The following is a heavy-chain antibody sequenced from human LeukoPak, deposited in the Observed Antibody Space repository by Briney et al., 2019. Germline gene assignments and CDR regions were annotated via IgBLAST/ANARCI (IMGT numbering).Heavy chain of an antibody. Sequence: SETLSLTCAVYGGSFSGYYWSWIRQPPGKGLEWIGEINHSGSTNYNPSLKSRVTISVDTSKNQFSLKLSSVTAADTAVYYCARTPRYYGSGSYYRYNWFDPWGQGTLVTVS. CDR3: ARTPRYYGSGSYYRYNWFDP. CDR2: INHSGST. D-gene: IGHD3-10*01. CDR1: GGSFSGYY. V-gene: IGHV4-34*01. J-gene: IGHJ5*02.